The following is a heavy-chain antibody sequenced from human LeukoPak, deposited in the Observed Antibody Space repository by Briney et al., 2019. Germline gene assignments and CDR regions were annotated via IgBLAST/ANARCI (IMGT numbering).Heavy chain of an antibody. CDR1: GGSFSGYN. CDR2: INHSGGT. CDR3: ARRRSGYYPDLYY. V-gene: IGHV4-34*01. J-gene: IGHJ4*02. Sequence: SETLSLTCAVYGGSFSGYNWSWIRQPPGKGLEWIGEINHSGGTNYNPSLKSRVTISVDTSKNQFSLKLSSVTAADTAVYYCARRRSGYYPDLYYWGQGTLVTVSS. D-gene: IGHD3-22*01.